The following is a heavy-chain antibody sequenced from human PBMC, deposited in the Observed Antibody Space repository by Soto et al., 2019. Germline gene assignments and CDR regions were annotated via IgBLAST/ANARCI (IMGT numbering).Heavy chain of an antibody. CDR1: GFTFSTYG. CDR2: ISYDGSNK. D-gene: IGHD4-17*01. V-gene: IGHV3-30*18. J-gene: IGHJ4*02. CDR3: AKRGGDYENYFDY. Sequence: QVQLVESGGGVVQPGRPLRLSCAASGFTFSTYGMHWVRQAPGKGLEWVAVISYDGSNKYYADSVKGRFTISRDNSKNTLYLQMNSLRADDTAVYYCAKRGGDYENYFDYWGQGTLVTVSS.